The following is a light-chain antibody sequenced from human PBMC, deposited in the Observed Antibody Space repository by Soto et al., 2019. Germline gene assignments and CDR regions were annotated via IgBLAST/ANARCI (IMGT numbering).Light chain of an antibody. Sequence: EIVLTQSPATLSVSPGERATLSCRASQSVSIDLAWSQQKPGQAPRLLIYGASTRAAGTPARFSGSGSGTEFSLTISSLQSEDVAVYYCRHYNNWPPCTFGQGTKVDIK. CDR1: QSVSID. CDR2: GAS. V-gene: IGKV3-15*01. J-gene: IGKJ1*01. CDR3: RHYNNWPPCT.